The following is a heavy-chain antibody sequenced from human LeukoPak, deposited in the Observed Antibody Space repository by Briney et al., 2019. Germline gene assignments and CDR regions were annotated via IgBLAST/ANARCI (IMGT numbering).Heavy chain of an antibody. CDR1: GGSVNNYY. D-gene: IGHD2-15*01. Sequence: PSETLSLTCTVSGGSVNNYYWFWIRQFPGKGLGYIGYVYYTGSTDYNPSLESRVTISVDTSKNQFSLKLRSVTAADTATYYCARQKKGLQRVDTGFDSWGQGTLVIVSS. CDR3: ARQKKGLQRVDTGFDS. J-gene: IGHJ4*02. CDR2: VYYTGST. V-gene: IGHV4-59*02.